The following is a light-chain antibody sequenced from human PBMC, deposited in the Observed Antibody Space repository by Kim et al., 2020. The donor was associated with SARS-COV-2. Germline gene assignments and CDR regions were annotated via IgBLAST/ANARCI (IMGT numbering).Light chain of an antibody. CDR3: QQYHSSPNT. CDR1: QDVSTY. V-gene: IGKV1-8*01. J-gene: IGKJ2*01. CDR2: AAS. Sequence: SASTGDRVTVTCRASQDVSTYLAWYQQKPGSAPKLLIFAASTLQSGIPSRFSGSGSGTYFSLTISCLQSEDLATYYCQQYHSSPNTFGQGTKLEI.